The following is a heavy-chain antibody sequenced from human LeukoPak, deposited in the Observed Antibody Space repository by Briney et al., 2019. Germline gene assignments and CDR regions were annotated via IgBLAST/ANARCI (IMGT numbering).Heavy chain of an antibody. CDR3: ASVSRQQLVY. CDR2: IYSGGST. V-gene: IGHV3-66*01. D-gene: IGHD6-13*01. Sequence: GGSLRLSCAASGFTFSSYAMSWVRQAPGKGLEWVSVIYSGGSTYYADSVKGRFTISRDNSKNTLYLQMNSLRAEDTAVYYCASVSRQQLVYWGQGTLVTVSS. J-gene: IGHJ4*02. CDR1: GFTFSSYA.